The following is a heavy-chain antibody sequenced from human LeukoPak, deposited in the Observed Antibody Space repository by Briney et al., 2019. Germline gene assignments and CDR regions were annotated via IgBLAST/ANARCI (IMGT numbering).Heavy chain of an antibody. J-gene: IGHJ4*02. V-gene: IGHV3-30-3*01. CDR2: ISYDGSNK. D-gene: IGHD3-22*01. CDR1: GFTFGSYA. CDR3: ARDSYYDSSGYSDFDY. Sequence: PGGSLRLSCAASGFTFGSYAMHWVRQAPGKGLEWVAVISYDGSNKYYADSVKGRFTISRDNSKNTLYLQMNSLRAEDTAVYYCARDSYYDSSGYSDFDYWGQGTLVTVSS.